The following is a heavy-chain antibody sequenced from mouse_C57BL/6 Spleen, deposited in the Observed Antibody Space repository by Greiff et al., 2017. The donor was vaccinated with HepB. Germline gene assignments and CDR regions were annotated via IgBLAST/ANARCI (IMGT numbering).Heavy chain of an antibody. V-gene: IGHV14-1*01. CDR2: INPEDGDT. J-gene: IGHJ3*01. D-gene: IGHD2-4*01. CDR1: GFNITDYY. Sequence: EVQLQQSGAELVRPGASVKLSCTASGFNITDYYMHWVKQRPEQGLEWIGRINPEDGDTEYAPKFQGKATMTADISSNTAYLQHNSLTSEDTAVYYCTTLIAKAYWGQGTLVTVSA. CDR3: TTLIAKAY.